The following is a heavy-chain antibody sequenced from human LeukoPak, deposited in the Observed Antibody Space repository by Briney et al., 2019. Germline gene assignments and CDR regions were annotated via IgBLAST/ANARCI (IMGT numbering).Heavy chain of an antibody. D-gene: IGHD3-10*01. CDR2: IYYSGST. CDR3: ARRRITMVRGVITHWFDP. CDR1: GGSISSGDYY. V-gene: IGHV4-30-4*01. Sequence: PSETLSLTCTVSGGSISSGDYYWSWIRQPPGKGLEWIGYIYYSGSTYYNPSLKGRVTISVDTSKNQFSLKLSSVTAADTAVYYCARRRITMVRGVITHWFDPWGQGTLVTVSS. J-gene: IGHJ5*02.